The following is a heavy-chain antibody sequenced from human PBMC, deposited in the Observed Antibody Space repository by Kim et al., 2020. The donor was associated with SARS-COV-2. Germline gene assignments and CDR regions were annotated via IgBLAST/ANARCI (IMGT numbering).Heavy chain of an antibody. CDR3: TTDIGIAVAGISFDLSP. CDR1: GFTFSNAW. CDR2: IKSKTDGGTT. V-gene: IGHV3-15*01. D-gene: IGHD6-19*01. Sequence: GGSLRLSCAASGFTFSNAWMSWVRQAPGKGLEWVGRIKSKTDGGTTDYAAPVKGRFTISRDDSKNTLYLQMNSLKTEDTAVYYCTTDIGIAVAGISFDLSPWGQGTLVTVSS. J-gene: IGHJ5*02.